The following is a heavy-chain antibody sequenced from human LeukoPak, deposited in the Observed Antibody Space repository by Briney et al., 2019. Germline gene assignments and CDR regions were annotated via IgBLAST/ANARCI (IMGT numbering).Heavy chain of an antibody. CDR2: MKHDRSAK. CDR3: ARDVHGSLDY. CDR1: GFSFSAFW. Sequence: GGSLRLSCVGSGFSFSAFWMAWVRQAPGKGLEWVANMKHDRSAKHYVDSVKGRFTISRDNAKNSLYLHMNSLRAEDTAVYYCARDVHGSLDYWGQGTLVTVSS. V-gene: IGHV3-7*01. J-gene: IGHJ4*02. D-gene: IGHD1-26*01.